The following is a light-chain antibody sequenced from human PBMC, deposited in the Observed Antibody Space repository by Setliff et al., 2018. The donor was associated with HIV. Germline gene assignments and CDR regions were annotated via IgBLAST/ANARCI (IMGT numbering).Light chain of an antibody. Sequence: QSVLTQPASVSGSPGQSITISCTGTSSNVGGYDYVSWYQQHPGKAPKLMIYDVSNRPSGVSIRFSGSKSGNTASLTISGLQAEDEADYYCSSYTFSTSLEVIFGGGTK. CDR2: DVS. CDR1: SSNVGGYDY. CDR3: SSYTFSTSLEVI. J-gene: IGLJ2*01. V-gene: IGLV2-14*03.